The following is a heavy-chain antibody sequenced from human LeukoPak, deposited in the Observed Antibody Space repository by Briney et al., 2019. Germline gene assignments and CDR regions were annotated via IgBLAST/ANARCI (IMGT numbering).Heavy chain of an antibody. Sequence: SQTLSLTCTVSGGPISSGSYYWSWIRQPAGKGLEWIGRIYTSGSTNYNPSLKSRVTISVDTSKNQFSLKLSSVTAADTAVYYCASFPRAITMIAGAIWGQGTMVTVSS. D-gene: IGHD3-22*01. CDR2: IYTSGST. J-gene: IGHJ3*02. V-gene: IGHV4-61*02. CDR1: GGPISSGSYY. CDR3: ASFPRAITMIAGAI.